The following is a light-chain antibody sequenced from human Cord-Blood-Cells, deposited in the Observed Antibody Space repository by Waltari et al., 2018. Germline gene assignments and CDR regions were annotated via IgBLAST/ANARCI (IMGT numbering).Light chain of an antibody. Sequence: QSVLTQPPSASGTPGPRVPIPCSGSSSNTGSNYVYWYQQLPGTAPKLLIYRNKQRPSGVPDRFSGSKSGTSASLAISGLRSEDEADYYCAAWDDSLSGWVFGGGTKLTVL. CDR1: SSNTGSNY. CDR3: AAWDDSLSGWV. J-gene: IGLJ3*02. CDR2: RNK. V-gene: IGLV1-47*01.